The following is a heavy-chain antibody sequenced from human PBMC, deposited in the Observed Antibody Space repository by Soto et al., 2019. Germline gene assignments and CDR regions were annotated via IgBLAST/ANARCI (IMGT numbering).Heavy chain of an antibody. CDR3: ARERAVDGDAFDI. CDR2: ISGSGGRT. Sequence: EVQLLESGGGLVQPGGSLRLSCAASGFTFSSYAMSWVRQAPGKGLEWVSAISGSGGRTYYADSVQGGFTISRDNSKNTLYVQMNSLRAEDTGVYYCARERAVDGDAFDIWGQGTMVTVSS. D-gene: IGHD6-19*01. V-gene: IGHV3-23*01. CDR1: GFTFSSYA. J-gene: IGHJ3*02.